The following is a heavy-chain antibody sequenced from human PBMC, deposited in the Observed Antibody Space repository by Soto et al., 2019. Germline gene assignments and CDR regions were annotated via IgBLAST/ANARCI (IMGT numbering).Heavy chain of an antibody. CDR2: TYYRSKWYN. CDR1: GDSVSSNSAA. Sequence: SQTLSLTCAISGDSVSSNSAAWNWIRQSPSRGLEYLGRTYYRSKWYNDYAVSVKGRISINPDTSKNQFSLQLNSVTPEDTAVYYCAREAEAWWRVGATTYHFDYWGQGTLVTVSS. CDR3: AREAEAWWRVGATTYHFDY. V-gene: IGHV6-1*01. D-gene: IGHD1-26*01. J-gene: IGHJ4*02.